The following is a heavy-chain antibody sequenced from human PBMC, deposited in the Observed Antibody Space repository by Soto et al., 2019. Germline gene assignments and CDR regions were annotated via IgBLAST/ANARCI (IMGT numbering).Heavy chain of an antibody. CDR3: ARDTPPRDYGSGSYDLGYDDFDI. CDR1: GGTFSSYT. Sequence: QVQLVQSGAEVKKPGSSVKVSCKASGGTFSSYTISWVRQAPGQGLEWMGRIIPILGIANYAQKFQGRVTITADKSTSTAYKERSSLRSEDTAVYYCARDTPPRDYGSGSYDLGYDDFDIWGQGTMVTVSS. D-gene: IGHD3-10*01. J-gene: IGHJ3*02. V-gene: IGHV1-69*08. CDR2: IIPILGIA.